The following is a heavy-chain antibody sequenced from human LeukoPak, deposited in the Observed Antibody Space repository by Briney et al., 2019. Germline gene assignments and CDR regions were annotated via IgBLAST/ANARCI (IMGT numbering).Heavy chain of an antibody. CDR1: GGSISSSGYY. CDR3: ARHEYSGSYYGLSWFDP. J-gene: IGHJ5*02. D-gene: IGHD1-26*01. Sequence: SETLSLTCTISGGSISSSGYYWGWIRQPPGKGLEWIASIYYSGSTYYNPSLKSRVTISVDTSKNQLSLKLSSLTAADTAVYYCARHEYSGSYYGLSWFDPWGQGTLVTVSS. V-gene: IGHV4-39*01. CDR2: IYYSGST.